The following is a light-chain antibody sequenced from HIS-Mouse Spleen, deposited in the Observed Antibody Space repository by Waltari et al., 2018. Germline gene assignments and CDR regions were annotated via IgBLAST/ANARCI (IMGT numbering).Light chain of an antibody. Sequence: SYKLTQPPSVSVSPGQTARNTCSGDALPKKYAYWYQQKSGQAPVLVIYEDSKRPSGIPERFSGSSSGTMATLTISGAQVEDEADYYCYSTDSSGNHRVFGGGTKLTVL. V-gene: IGLV3-10*01. CDR2: EDS. J-gene: IGLJ2*01. CDR1: ALPKKY. CDR3: YSTDSSGNHRV.